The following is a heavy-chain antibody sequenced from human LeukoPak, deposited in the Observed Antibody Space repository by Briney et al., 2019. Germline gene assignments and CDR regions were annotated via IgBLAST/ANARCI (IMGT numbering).Heavy chain of an antibody. V-gene: IGHV3-30*03. J-gene: IGHJ4*02. Sequence: PGGSLRLSCAASGFTFSSYGMHWVRQAPGKGLEWVAVISYDGSNKYYADSVKGRFTISGDNSKNTLYLQMNSLRAEDTAVYYCARDFDYWGQGTLVTVSS. CDR3: ARDFDY. CDR1: GFTFSSYG. CDR2: ISYDGSNK.